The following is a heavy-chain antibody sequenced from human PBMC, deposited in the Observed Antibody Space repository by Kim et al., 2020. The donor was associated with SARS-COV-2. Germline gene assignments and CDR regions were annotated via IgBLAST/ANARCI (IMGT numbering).Heavy chain of an antibody. J-gene: IGHJ3*02. D-gene: IGHD1-1*01. CDR3: ARSRFGGKDDAVDI. Sequence: ADSERGRFTISRDNSKNTLYLKMNSLRAEDTAVYYCARSRFGGKDDAVDIWSQGTMVTVSS. V-gene: IGHV3-30*01.